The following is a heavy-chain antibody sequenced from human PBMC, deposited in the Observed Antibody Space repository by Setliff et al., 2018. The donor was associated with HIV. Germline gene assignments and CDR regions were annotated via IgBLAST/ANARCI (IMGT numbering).Heavy chain of an antibody. CDR3: AREYRATWDFRVGFDI. V-gene: IGHV1-18*01. D-gene: IGHD3-3*01. J-gene: IGHJ3*02. CDR1: GYTFTNFG. CDR2: ISPYNGNT. Sequence: ASVKVSCKASGYTFTNFGITWVRQAPGQGLEWMGWISPYNGNTNYARKFQGRITVTTDTSTSTVYMELRSLRSDDTAVYYCAREYRATWDFRVGFDIWGQGTMVTVSS.